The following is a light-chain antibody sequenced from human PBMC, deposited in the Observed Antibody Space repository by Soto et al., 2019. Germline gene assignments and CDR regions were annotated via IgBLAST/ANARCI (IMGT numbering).Light chain of an antibody. V-gene: IGKV3-20*01. CDR3: QQYDASLWT. J-gene: IGKJ1*01. CDR1: QSVSSSY. CDR2: GAS. Sequence: EIVLTQSPGTLSLSPWEIATLSCRASQSVSSSYLAWYQQKPGQSPRLLIYGASRRATGIPDRFSGSGSGTDFTLTISRLEPEDFAVYYCQQYDASLWTFGQGTKVDIK.